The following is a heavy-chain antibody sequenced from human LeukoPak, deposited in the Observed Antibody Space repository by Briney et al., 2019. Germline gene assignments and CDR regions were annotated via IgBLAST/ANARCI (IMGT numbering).Heavy chain of an antibody. CDR2: TYYSGTT. CDR3: ASQFCGGGSCRFDY. CDR1: GVSISTYY. V-gene: IGHV4-59*08. D-gene: IGHD2-15*01. Sequence: SETLSLTCTVSGVSISTYYWNWIRQPPGKGLEWIGYTYYSGTTNYNPSLKSRVTISLDTSKNQFSLKLISVTAADQAIYYCASQFCGGGSCRFDYWGQGALVSVSA. J-gene: IGHJ4*02.